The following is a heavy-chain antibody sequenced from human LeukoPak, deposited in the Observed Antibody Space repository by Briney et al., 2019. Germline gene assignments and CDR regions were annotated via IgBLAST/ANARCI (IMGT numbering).Heavy chain of an antibody. J-gene: IGHJ4*02. D-gene: IGHD3-22*01. CDR1: GFTFSTYA. V-gene: IGHV3-23*01. Sequence: GGSLRLSCAASGFTFSTYAMSWVRQAPGKGLEWVSSVSSSGDRTFYADSVKDRFTISRDNSENTLYLQMSRLRAEDTAVYYCAKDRPNYHESNGHYYRPNGDYWGQGTLVTVSS. CDR2: VSSSGDRT. CDR3: AKDRPNYHESNGHYYRPNGDY.